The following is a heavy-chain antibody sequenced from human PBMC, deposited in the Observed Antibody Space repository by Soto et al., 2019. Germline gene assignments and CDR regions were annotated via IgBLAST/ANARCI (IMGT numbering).Heavy chain of an antibody. D-gene: IGHD1-1*01. V-gene: IGHV3-30-3*01. Sequence: QVQLVESGGGVVQPGRSLRLSCAASGFTFSGYAMHWVRQAPGKGLEWVAFISHDGSNKYYADSVKGRFTISRDNSKNTLYLQMNSLGAEDTAVYSCARGGTPFDYWGQGTLVTVSS. CDR1: GFTFSGYA. J-gene: IGHJ4*02. CDR2: ISHDGSNK. CDR3: ARGGTPFDY.